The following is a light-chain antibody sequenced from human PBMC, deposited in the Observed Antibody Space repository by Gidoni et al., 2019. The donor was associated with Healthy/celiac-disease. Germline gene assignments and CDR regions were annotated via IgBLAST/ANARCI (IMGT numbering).Light chain of an antibody. CDR3: AAWDDSLNGQV. CDR2: SNN. Sequence: SVLTPPPSASGTPGQRVTISCSGSSSNFGSNTVNWYQHLPGSAPKLLIYSNNQRPSGVPDRFSGSKSGTSASLAISGLQSEDEDDDYCAAWDDSLNGQVFGTGTKVTVL. J-gene: IGLJ1*01. CDR1: SSNFGSNT. V-gene: IGLV1-44*01.